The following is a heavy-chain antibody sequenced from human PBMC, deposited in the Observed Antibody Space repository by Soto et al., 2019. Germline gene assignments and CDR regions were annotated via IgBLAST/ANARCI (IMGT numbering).Heavy chain of an antibody. V-gene: IGHV3-66*01. CDR1: GFTVSSNY. CDR3: ARDLVSVGYNYYYGMDV. Sequence: GGSLRLSCAASGFTVSSNYMSWVRQAPGKGLEWVSVIYSGGSTYYADSVKGRFTISRDNSKNTLYLQMNSLRAEDTAVYYCARDLVSVGYNYYYGMDVWGQGTTVTVSS. J-gene: IGHJ6*02. CDR2: IYSGGST. D-gene: IGHD3-10*01.